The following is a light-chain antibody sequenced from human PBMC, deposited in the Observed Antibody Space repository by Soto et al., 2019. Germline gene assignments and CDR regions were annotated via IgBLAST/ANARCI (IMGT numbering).Light chain of an antibody. CDR3: QSYDSSLSGYV. CDR1: SSNIGAGYD. Sequence: QSVLTQRPSVSGAPGQRVTISCTGSSSNIGAGYDVHWYQQLPGTAPKLLIYGNSNRPSGVPERFSGSKSGTSASLAITGLQAEDEADYYCQSYDSSLSGYVFGTGTKVTVL. V-gene: IGLV1-40*01. CDR2: GNS. J-gene: IGLJ1*01.